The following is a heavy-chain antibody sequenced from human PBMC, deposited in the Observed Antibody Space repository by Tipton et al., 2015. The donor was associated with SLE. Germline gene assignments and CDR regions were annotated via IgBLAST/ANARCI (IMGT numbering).Heavy chain of an antibody. CDR2: IYYTGSI. D-gene: IGHD5-24*01. V-gene: IGHV4-28*02. Sequence: TLSLTCAVSDYSISSSDWWGWIRQPPGKRLEWIGYIYYTGSIYYNPSLKSRVTISVDTSKNQLSLKLSSVTAADTAVYYCARLLRDGYNVVFDYWGQGTLVTVSS. J-gene: IGHJ4*02. CDR3: ARLLRDGYNVVFDY. CDR1: DYSISSSDW.